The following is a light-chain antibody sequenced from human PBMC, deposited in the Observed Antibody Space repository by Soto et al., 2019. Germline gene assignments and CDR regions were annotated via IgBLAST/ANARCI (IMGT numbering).Light chain of an antibody. J-gene: IGLJ1*01. Sequence: HSELTQAASGSGSPGQSSSISCTRTSSDVGGYNYVSWYQQHPGKAPKLMIYDVSNRPSGISNRFSGSKSGNTASLTISGLQAEDEADYYCSSYTGSSTYVFGTGTKVTVL. V-gene: IGLV2-14*01. CDR1: SSDVGGYNY. CDR2: DVS. CDR3: SSYTGSSTYV.